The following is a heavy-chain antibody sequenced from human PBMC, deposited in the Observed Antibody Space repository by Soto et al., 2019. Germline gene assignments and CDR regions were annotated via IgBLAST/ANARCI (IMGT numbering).Heavy chain of an antibody. CDR3: ARDPGFYGMAV. Sequence: QVQLVQSGAEEKKPGASVKVSCKASGYTFTSYAMHWVRQAPGQRLEWMGWINAGNGNTKYSQKFQGRVTMTRDTSASTAYMELSSLRSEDTAVDYCARDPGFYGMAVWGQGTTVTVSS. V-gene: IGHV1-3*05. CDR2: INAGNGNT. CDR1: GYTFTSYA. J-gene: IGHJ6*02.